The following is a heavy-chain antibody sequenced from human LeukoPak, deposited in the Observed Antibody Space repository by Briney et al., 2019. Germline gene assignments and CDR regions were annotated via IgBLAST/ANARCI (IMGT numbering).Heavy chain of an antibody. V-gene: IGHV4-59*01. Sequence: SETLSLTCAVYGGSFSSYYWSWIRQPPGKGLEWIGYIYYSGSTNYNPSLKSRVTISVDTSKNQFSLKLSSVTAADTAVYYCARERGYSGYAPLDYWGQGTLVTVSS. CDR3: ARERGYSGYAPLDY. J-gene: IGHJ4*02. D-gene: IGHD5-12*01. CDR1: GGSFSSYY. CDR2: IYYSGST.